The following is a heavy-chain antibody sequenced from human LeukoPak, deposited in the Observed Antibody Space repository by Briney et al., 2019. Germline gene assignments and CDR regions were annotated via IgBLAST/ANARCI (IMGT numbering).Heavy chain of an antibody. CDR3: ARGGGYCTSISFSRVVY. Sequence: GASVKDYYKASGYTFSNYYIHWVRQAPGQGLEWMGVIKPSGESTSSAQKFQVRLTMTTDTSTSTAYMELSSLRSEDTAVYYCARGGGYCTSISFSRVVYWGQVFLVTVSS. J-gene: IGHJ4*02. V-gene: IGHV1-46*01. CDR1: GYTFSNYY. CDR2: IKPSGEST. D-gene: IGHD2-2*01.